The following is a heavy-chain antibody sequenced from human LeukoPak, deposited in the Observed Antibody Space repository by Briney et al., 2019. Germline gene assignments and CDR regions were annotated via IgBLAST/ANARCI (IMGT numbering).Heavy chain of an antibody. Sequence: SETLSLTCAVYGGSFSSYYWSWIRQPAGKGLEWIGHIYSSGSTNYNPSLKSRVTMSVDTSKNQFSLKLTSVTAADTAVYYCARVSWFPGTSYYYMDVWGKGTTVTVSS. V-gene: IGHV4-59*10. D-gene: IGHD1-1*01. CDR2: IYSSGST. J-gene: IGHJ6*03. CDR3: ARVSWFPGTSYYYMDV. CDR1: GGSFSSYY.